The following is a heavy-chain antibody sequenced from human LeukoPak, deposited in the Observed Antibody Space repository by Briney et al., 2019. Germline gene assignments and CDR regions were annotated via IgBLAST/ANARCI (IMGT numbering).Heavy chain of an antibody. CDR2: IYYNGRT. CDR1: GDSINNNNYY. Sequence: SETLSLTCTVSGDSINNNNYYWGWIRQPPGKGLEWVGNIYYNGRTYYSPSLKSRGTISVDTSNNQFSLKLSSVTAADTAVYYCARITDRTIFGEIMHGFDIWGQGTPVTVSS. D-gene: IGHD3-3*01. V-gene: IGHV4-39*01. CDR3: ARITDRTIFGEIMHGFDI. J-gene: IGHJ3*02.